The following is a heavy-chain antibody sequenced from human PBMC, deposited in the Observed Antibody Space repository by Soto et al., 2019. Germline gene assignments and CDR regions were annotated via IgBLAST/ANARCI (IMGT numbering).Heavy chain of an antibody. CDR1: GGSIDSGDYY. J-gene: IGHJ4*02. Sequence: KPSETLSLTCTVSGGSIDSGDYYWSWIRQPPGKGLEWTGYVYYSGTTNYNPFLKSRVTLSLDKSKNQFSLKMNSVTAADTAVYYYDSSGYWFDYWGQGTLVTVSS. D-gene: IGHD3-22*01. V-gene: IGHV4-61*08. CDR2: VYYSGTT. CDR3: DSSGYWFDY.